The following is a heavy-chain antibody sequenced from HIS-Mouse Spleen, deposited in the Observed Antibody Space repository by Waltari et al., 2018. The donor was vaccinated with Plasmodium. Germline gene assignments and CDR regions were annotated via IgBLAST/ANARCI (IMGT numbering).Heavy chain of an antibody. Sequence: EVQLVESGGGLVQPGGSLRLSCAPSGFTFSSYWMSWVCQAPGKGLEWVANIKQDGREKYYVDSVKGRFTISRDNAKNSLYLQMNSLRAEDTAVYYCASSWYWYFDLWGRGTLVTVSS. CDR2: IKQDGREK. V-gene: IGHV3-7*01. D-gene: IGHD6-13*01. J-gene: IGHJ2*01. CDR3: ASSWYWYFDL. CDR1: GFTFSSYW.